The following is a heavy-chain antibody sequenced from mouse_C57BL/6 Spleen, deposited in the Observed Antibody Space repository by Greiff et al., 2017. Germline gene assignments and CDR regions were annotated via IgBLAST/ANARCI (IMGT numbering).Heavy chain of an antibody. CDR3: ARRHYGSSPYWYFDV. V-gene: IGHV5-2*01. D-gene: IGHD1-1*01. Sequence: EVKVVESGGGLVQPGESLKLSCESNEYEFPSHDMSWVRKTPEKRLELVAAINSDGGSTYYPDTMERRFIISRDNTKKTLYLQMSSLRSEDTALYYCARRHYGSSPYWYFDVWGTGTTVTVSS. J-gene: IGHJ1*03. CDR1: EYEFPSHD. CDR2: INSDGGST.